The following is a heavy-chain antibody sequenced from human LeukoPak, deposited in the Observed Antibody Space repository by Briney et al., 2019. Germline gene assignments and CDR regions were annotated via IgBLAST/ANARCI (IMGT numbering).Heavy chain of an antibody. D-gene: IGHD3-10*01. CDR3: AREQYYGSGSYYICWFDT. CDR1: GFTFDDYA. Sequence: GGSLRLSCAASGFTFDDYAMHWVRQAPGKGLEWVSGISWNSGSIGYADSVKGRFTISRDNAKNSLYLQMNSLRAEDTAVYYCAREQYYGSGSYYICWFDTWGQGSLVTVSS. CDR2: ISWNSGSI. V-gene: IGHV3-9*01. J-gene: IGHJ5*02.